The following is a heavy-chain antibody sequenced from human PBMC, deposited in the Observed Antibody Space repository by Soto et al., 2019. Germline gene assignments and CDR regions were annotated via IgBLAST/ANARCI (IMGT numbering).Heavy chain of an antibody. V-gene: IGHV3-30-3*01. CDR1: GFTFSSYA. Sequence: GGSLRLSCAASGFTFSSYAMHWVRQAPGKGLEWVAVISYDGSNKYYADSVKGRFTISRDNSKNTLYLQMNSLRAEDTAVYYCARDLYSSSSGYYYYGMDVWGQGTTVTVSS. J-gene: IGHJ6*02. CDR2: ISYDGSNK. CDR3: ARDLYSSSSGYYYYGMDV. D-gene: IGHD6-6*01.